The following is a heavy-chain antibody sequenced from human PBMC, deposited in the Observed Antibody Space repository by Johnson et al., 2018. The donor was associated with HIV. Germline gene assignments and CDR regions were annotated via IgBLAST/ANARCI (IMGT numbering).Heavy chain of an antibody. CDR2: IYTGGST. CDR1: GFTVNNNY. Sequence: VQLVESGGGLIQPGESLRLSCAASGFTVNNNYMNWVRQTPGKGLEWVSVIYTGGSTYYADSVKGRFTISRENAKNSLYLQMNSLRAGDTAVYYCASSITGAHRGAFDIWGQGTMVTVSS. CDR3: ASSITGAHRGAFDI. J-gene: IGHJ3*02. D-gene: IGHD1-20*01. V-gene: IGHV3-53*01.